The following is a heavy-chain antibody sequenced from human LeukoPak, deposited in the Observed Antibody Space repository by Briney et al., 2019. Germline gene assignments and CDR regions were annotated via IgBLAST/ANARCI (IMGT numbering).Heavy chain of an antibody. Sequence: PGRSLRLSCAASGMTFSSYGMHWVRQAPGKGLEWVSLIWYDGSNKYYGDSVKGRFTISRDNSKNMLYLQMNSLRADDPAVYYCARDFGSGADVWGQGTLVSVSS. CDR1: GMTFSSYG. CDR3: ARDFGSGADV. J-gene: IGHJ4*02. CDR2: IWYDGSNK. V-gene: IGHV3-33*01. D-gene: IGHD3-10*01.